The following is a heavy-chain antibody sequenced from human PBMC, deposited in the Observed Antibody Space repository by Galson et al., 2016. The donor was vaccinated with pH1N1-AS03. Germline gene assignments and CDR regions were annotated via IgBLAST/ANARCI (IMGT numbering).Heavy chain of an antibody. CDR1: GYSFTNYW. V-gene: IGHV5-10-1*01. CDR3: ARHRGYDVSQFNWYFDI. CDR2: IDPSDSYT. D-gene: IGHD5-12*01. J-gene: IGHJ2*01. Sequence: QSGAEVKKPGESLIISCKVSGYSFTNYWISWVRQTPDKGLEWMGRIDPSDSYTHYASSFEGLISISVDKTNNKVYLPWSSLKASDTAMYFCARHRGYDVSQFNWYFDIWGRGTLVAVSS.